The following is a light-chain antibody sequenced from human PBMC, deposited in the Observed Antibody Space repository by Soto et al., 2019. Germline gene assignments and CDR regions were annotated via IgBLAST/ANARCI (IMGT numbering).Light chain of an antibody. CDR2: SNN. V-gene: IGLV1-47*01. J-gene: IGLJ2*01. CDR1: SSNIGVNT. CDR3: AAWDDSLSGLV. Sequence: QSVLTQTPSASGTPGQRVTISCSGSSSNIGVNTVYWYQQLPGTAPKLLIYSNNQRPSGVPDRFSGSKSGTSASLAISGLRSEDEADYHCAAWDDSLSGLVFGGGTKLTVL.